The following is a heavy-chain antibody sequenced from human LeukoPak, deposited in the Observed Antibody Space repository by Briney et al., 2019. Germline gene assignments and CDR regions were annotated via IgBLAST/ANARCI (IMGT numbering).Heavy chain of an antibody. Sequence: PGGSLRLSCAASGFTFNNYAMSWVRQAPGQGLEWVSTVSVNDGTTYYADSVKGRFTISGDNSKNTVYLQMNSLRAEDTAVYYCAKTGQFDYWGQGTLVTVSS. V-gene: IGHV3-23*01. CDR2: VSVNDGTT. CDR1: GFTFNNYA. J-gene: IGHJ4*02. CDR3: AKTGQFDY.